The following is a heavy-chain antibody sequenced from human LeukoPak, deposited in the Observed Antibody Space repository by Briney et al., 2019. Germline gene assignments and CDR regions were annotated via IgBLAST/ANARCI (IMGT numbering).Heavy chain of an antibody. CDR2: IYSGGST. CDR1: GFTVSSNY. V-gene: IGHV3-53*01. CDR3: ARLKIDGTHFDY. J-gene: IGHJ4*02. Sequence: PGGSLRLSCAASGFTVSSNYMSWVRQAPGKGLEWVSVIYSGGSTYYADSVKGRFTISGDSSKNTLYLQMNSLRAEDTAVYYCARLKIDGTHFDYWGQGTLVTVSS. D-gene: IGHD3-9*01.